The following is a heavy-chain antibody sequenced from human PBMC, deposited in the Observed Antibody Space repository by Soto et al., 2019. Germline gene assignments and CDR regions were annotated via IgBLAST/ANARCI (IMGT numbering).Heavy chain of an antibody. D-gene: IGHD3-22*01. CDR1: GYSFTSYC. CDR2: IYPGDSDT. J-gene: IGHJ3*02. Sequence: GESLKISCKGSGYSFTSYCIGWVRQMPGKGLEWMGIIYPGDSDTRYSPSFQGQVTISADKSISTAYLQWSSLKASDTAMYYCARLWPPMIVGGTGAFDIWGQGTMVTVS. V-gene: IGHV5-51*01. CDR3: ARLWPPMIVGGTGAFDI.